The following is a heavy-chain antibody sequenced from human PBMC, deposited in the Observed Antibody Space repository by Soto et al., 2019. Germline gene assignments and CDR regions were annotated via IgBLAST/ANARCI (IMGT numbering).Heavy chain of an antibody. J-gene: IGHJ4*02. D-gene: IGHD3-3*01. CDR3: VGGLPEWGRIDF. Sequence: SETLSLTCTVSGGSITNYYWSWIRQPPGKRLECIGCMYYSGNTYYNPSLKSRVTMSGDASKNPFSLKLRSVADAATAVYSCVGGLPEWGRIDFWGQGTTVTVSS. CDR1: GGSITNYY. CDR2: MYYSGNT. V-gene: IGHV4-59*01.